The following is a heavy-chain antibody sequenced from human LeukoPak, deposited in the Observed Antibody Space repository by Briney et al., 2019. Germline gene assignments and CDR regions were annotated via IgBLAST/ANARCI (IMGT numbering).Heavy chain of an antibody. J-gene: IGHJ4*02. CDR1: GGSISSGDYY. D-gene: IGHD3-22*01. V-gene: IGHV4-30-4*01. Sequence: SETLSLTCTVSGGSISSGDYYWSYIRQPPGKGLEWIGYIYYSGSTYYNPSLKSRVTISVDTSNNQFSLKLSSVTAADTAVYYCARSYYYDSSGSYYFDYWGQGTLVTVSS. CDR3: ARSYYYDSSGSYYFDY. CDR2: IYYSGST.